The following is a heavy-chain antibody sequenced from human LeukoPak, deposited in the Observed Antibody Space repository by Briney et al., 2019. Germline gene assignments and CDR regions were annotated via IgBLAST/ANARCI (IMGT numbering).Heavy chain of an antibody. CDR1: GLTFSNAW. CDR3: ATDLLDWLFSY. J-gene: IGHJ4*02. V-gene: IGHV3-15*07. Sequence: GGSLRLSCAASGLTFSNAWMSWVRQAPGKGLEWVGRIKSKSDGVPTDYAAPVKGRFTISRDDSKNRLYLQMNSLKTEDTAVYYCATDLLDWLFSYWGQGTLVTVSS. D-gene: IGHD3-9*01. CDR2: IKSKSDGVPT.